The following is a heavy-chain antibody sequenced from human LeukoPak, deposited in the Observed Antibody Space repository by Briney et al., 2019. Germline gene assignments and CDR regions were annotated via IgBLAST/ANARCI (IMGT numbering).Heavy chain of an antibody. Sequence: SETLSLTCAVYGGSFSGYYWSWIRQPPGKGLEWIGEINHSGSTNYNPSLKSRVTISVDTSKNQFSLKLSSVTAADTAVYYCAGGLRLYYYYYYMDVWGKGTTVTVSS. CDR2: INHSGST. J-gene: IGHJ6*03. CDR1: GGSFSGYY. V-gene: IGHV4-34*01. D-gene: IGHD4-17*01. CDR3: AGGLRLYYYYYYMDV.